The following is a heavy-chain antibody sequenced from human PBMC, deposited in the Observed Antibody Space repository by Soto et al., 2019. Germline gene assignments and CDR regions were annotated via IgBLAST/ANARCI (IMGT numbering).Heavy chain of an antibody. Sequence: EVQLVESGGGLVQPGGSLKLSCAASGFTFSGSAMHWVRQASGKGLEWVGRIRSKANNYATAYGASVKGRFTISRDDSKNTAYLQMNSLKTEDTAVYYCSRKASDFWSGKPQYYMDVWGKGTTVTVSS. CDR3: SRKASDFWSGKPQYYMDV. CDR2: IRSKANNYAT. J-gene: IGHJ6*03. CDR1: GFTFSGSA. D-gene: IGHD3-3*01. V-gene: IGHV3-73*01.